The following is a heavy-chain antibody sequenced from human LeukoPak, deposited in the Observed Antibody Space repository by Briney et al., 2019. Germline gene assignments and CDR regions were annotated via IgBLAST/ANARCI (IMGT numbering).Heavy chain of an antibody. V-gene: IGHV3-21*01. CDR3: ARDLTGDVFLLYFDY. J-gene: IGHJ4*02. CDR1: GFTFSSYS. CDR2: ISSSSSYI. D-gene: IGHD3-9*01. Sequence: GGSLRLSCAASGFTFSSYSMNWVRQAPGKGLEWVSSISSSSSYIYYADSVKGRFTISRDNAKNSLYLQMNSLRAEDTAVYYCARDLTGDVFLLYFDYWGQGTLVTVSS.